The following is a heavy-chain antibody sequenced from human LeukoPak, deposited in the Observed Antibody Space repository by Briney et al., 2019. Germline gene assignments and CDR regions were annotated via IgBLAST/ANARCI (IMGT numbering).Heavy chain of an antibody. Sequence: SETLSLTCTVSGGSIRSYYWSWIRQPPGKGLEWIGYLYYSGITNYNPSLKSRVTISVDTSKNQFSLKLSSVTAADTAVYYCASFSGSYYDDWSQGTLVTVSS. CDR3: ASFSGSYYDD. CDR2: LYYSGIT. J-gene: IGHJ4*02. D-gene: IGHD1-26*01. CDR1: GGSIRSYY. V-gene: IGHV4-59*01.